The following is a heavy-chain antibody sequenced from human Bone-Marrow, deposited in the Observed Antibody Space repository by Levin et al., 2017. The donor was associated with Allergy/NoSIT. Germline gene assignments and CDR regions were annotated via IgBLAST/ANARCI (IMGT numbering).Heavy chain of an antibody. CDR2: IYSDGST. V-gene: IGHV3-66*01. CDR1: GFSVSSNY. J-gene: IGHJ4*02. D-gene: IGHD6-19*01. CDR3: ARSPVAVAGIVYYFDY. Sequence: GESLKISCAASGFSVSSNYMSWVRQAPGTGLEWLSVIYSDGSTYYADSVKGRFIISRDDSKNTLYLQMNSLRGEDTAVYYCARSPVAVAGIVYYFDYWGQGSRVNVSS.